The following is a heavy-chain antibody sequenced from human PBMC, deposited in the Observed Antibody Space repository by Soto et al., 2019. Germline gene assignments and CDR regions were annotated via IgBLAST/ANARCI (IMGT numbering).Heavy chain of an antibody. V-gene: IGHV4-31*03. CDR3: ARLRYYGSGSYSNWFDP. D-gene: IGHD3-10*01. Sequence: LTCTVSGGSISSGGYYWSWIRQHPGKGLEWIGYIYYSGSTYYNPSLKSRVTISVDTSKNQFSLKLSSVTAADTAVYYCARLRYYGSGSYSNWFDPWGQGTLVTVSS. J-gene: IGHJ5*02. CDR1: GGSISSGGYY. CDR2: IYYSGST.